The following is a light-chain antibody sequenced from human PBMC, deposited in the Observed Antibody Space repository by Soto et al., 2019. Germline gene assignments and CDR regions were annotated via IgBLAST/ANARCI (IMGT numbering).Light chain of an antibody. V-gene: IGLV2-14*03. CDR3: SSYTTSSTYV. CDR1: SSDVGAYNY. CDR2: DVT. Sequence: QSALTQPASVSGSPGQSITFSCTGTSSDVGAYNYVSWYQQHPGKAPTLMIYDVTNRPSGVSNRFAGSKSGYTASLTISGLQAEDEADYYCSSYTTSSTYVFGTGTKLTVL. J-gene: IGLJ1*01.